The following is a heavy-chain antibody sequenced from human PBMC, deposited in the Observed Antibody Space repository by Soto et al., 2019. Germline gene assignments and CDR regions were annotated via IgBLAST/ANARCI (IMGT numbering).Heavy chain of an antibody. J-gene: IGHJ4*02. CDR1: GFTFSSYG. Sequence: GGSLRLSCAASGFTFSSYGMHLVRQAPGKGLEWVAVISYDGSNKYYADSVKGRFTISRDNSKNTLYLQMNSLRAEDTAVYYCAKDQYRYCSGGSCYFMFDYWGQGTLVTVS. CDR2: ISYDGSNK. V-gene: IGHV3-30*18. D-gene: IGHD2-15*01. CDR3: AKDQYRYCSGGSCYFMFDY.